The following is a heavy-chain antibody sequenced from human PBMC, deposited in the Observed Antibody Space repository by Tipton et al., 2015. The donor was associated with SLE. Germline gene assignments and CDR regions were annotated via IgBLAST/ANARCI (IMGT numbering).Heavy chain of an antibody. V-gene: IGHV4-39*07. D-gene: IGHD2-2*01. J-gene: IGHJ5*02. CDR2: IYHSGAT. CDR1: GVSVSSTPYY. CDR3: ARSPAAHDL. Sequence: TLSLTCFVSGVSVSSTPYYWGWIRQSPGRGLEWLASIYHSGATDYNPSLKSRVTISIDTSKNQFSLKLTSLTPADTAVYYCARSPAAHDLWGQGTLVNVSS.